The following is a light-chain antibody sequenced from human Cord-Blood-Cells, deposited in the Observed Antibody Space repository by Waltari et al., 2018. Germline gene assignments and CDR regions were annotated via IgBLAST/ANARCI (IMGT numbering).Light chain of an antibody. V-gene: IGLV2-14*01. CDR3: SSYTSSSTLV. Sequence: QSALTQPASVSGFPGQSITIPCTGTSRDVGGYNYVSWYQQHPGKAPKLMIYDVRNRPSGVSNRFSGSKSGNTASLTISGLQAEDEADYYCSSYTSSSTLVFGGGTKLTVL. CDR2: DVR. CDR1: SRDVGGYNY. J-gene: IGLJ2*01.